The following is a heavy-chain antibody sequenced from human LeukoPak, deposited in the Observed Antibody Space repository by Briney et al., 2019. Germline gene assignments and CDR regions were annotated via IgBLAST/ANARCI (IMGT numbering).Heavy chain of an antibody. D-gene: IGHD4-17*01. J-gene: IGHJ4*02. CDR1: GFTFDDYA. CDR3: AKGPYGDGVD. V-gene: IGHV3-9*01. Sequence: PGRSLRLSCAASGFTFDDYAMHWVRQAPGKGLEWVSGISWNSGSIGYADSVKGRFTISRDNAKNSLYLQMNSPRAEDTALYYCAKGPYGDGVDWGQGTLVTVSS. CDR2: ISWNSGSI.